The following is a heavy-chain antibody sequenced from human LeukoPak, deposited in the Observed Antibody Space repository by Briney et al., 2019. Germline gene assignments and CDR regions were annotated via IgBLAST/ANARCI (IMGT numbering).Heavy chain of an antibody. V-gene: IGHV1-18*04. D-gene: IGHD6-19*01. J-gene: IGHJ6*04. CDR3: ARDHPAASGSDYYYGMDV. CDR2: ISAYNGNT. CDR1: GYTCTSYG. Sequence: ASVKLSCKASGYTCTSYGISWVRQAPGQGLEWMGWISAYNGNTNYTQKLQGRVTMTTDTSTSTAYMELRSLTSDDTAVYYCARDHPAASGSDYYYGMDVWGKGTTVTVSS.